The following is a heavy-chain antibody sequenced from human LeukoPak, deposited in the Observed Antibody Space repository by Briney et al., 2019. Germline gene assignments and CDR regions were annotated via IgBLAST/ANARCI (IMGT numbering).Heavy chain of an antibody. CDR1: GYTFTSYE. J-gene: IGHJ6*03. D-gene: IGHD3-10*01. CDR2: MNPNSGNT. CDR3: ARRGFGELLNYYYYMDV. V-gene: IGHV1-8*01. Sequence: ASVKVSCKASGYTFTSYEINWVRQATGQGLEWMGWMNPNSGNTGYAQKFQGRVTMTRNTSISTAYMELGSLRSEDTAVYYCARRGFGELLNYYYYMDVWGKGTTVTVSS.